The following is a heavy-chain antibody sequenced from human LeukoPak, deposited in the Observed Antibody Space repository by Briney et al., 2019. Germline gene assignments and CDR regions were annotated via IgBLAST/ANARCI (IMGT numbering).Heavy chain of an antibody. Sequence: SVKVSCKASGATFTIYAVSWLRQAPGQGLEWMGGVIPSFDSVRSTQKFQGRLTIAADESTGTAYMELNNLRPDDTAVYYCARDTISAAGFYFDYWGQGTLVTVSS. V-gene: IGHV1-69*13. CDR1: GATFTIYA. CDR2: VIPSFDSV. J-gene: IGHJ4*02. D-gene: IGHD6-13*01. CDR3: ARDTISAAGFYFDY.